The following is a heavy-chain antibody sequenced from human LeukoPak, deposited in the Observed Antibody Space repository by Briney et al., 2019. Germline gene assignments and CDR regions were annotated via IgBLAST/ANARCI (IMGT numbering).Heavy chain of an antibody. Sequence: GGSLRLSCAASGFTFSSYSMNWVRQAPGKGLEWVAVISYDGSNKYYADSVKGRFTISRDNSKNTLYLQMNSLRAEDTAVYYCARDGKPLRYFDWFDYWGQGTLVTVSS. D-gene: IGHD3-9*01. V-gene: IGHV3-30*03. CDR1: GFTFSSYS. CDR3: ARDGKPLRYFDWFDY. J-gene: IGHJ4*02. CDR2: ISYDGSNK.